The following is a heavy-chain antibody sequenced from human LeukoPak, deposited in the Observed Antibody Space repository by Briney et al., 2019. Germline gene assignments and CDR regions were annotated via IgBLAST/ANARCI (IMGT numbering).Heavy chain of an antibody. D-gene: IGHD3-16*02. CDR3: ARCRYDYVWGSYRLAPFDP. CDR2: INHSGST. V-gene: IGHV4-34*01. J-gene: IGHJ5*02. CDR1: GGSFSGYY. Sequence: SETLSLTCAIYGGSFSGYYWSWIRQPPGKGLEWIGEINHSGSTNYNPSLKSRVTISVDTSKNQFSLKLSSVTAADTAVYYCARCRYDYVWGSYRLAPFDPWGQGTLVTVSS.